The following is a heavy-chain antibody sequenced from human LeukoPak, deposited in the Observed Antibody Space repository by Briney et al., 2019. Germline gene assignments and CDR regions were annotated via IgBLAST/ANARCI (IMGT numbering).Heavy chain of an antibody. CDR2: ISSSSSYI. Sequence: GGSLRLSCAASGFTFSSYSRNWVRQAPGKGLKGVSTISSSSSYIYYAYSGKGRFTISRDNAKNSLYLQMNSLRAEDTAVYYCARAAYSSSWPNPDDAFDIWGQGTMVTVSS. D-gene: IGHD6-13*01. CDR3: ARAAYSSSWPNPDDAFDI. CDR1: GFTFSSYS. J-gene: IGHJ3*02. V-gene: IGHV3-21*01.